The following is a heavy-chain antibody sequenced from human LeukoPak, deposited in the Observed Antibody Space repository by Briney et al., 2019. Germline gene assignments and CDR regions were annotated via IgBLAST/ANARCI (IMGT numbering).Heavy chain of an antibody. D-gene: IGHD6-19*01. Sequence: GGSLRLSCAASGFTFSSYAMSWVRQAPGKGLEWVSAISGSGGSTYYADSVRGRFTISRDNSKNTLYLQMNSLRAEDTAVYYCAKQDDRIAVAGNWFDPWGQGTLVTVSS. CDR2: ISGSGGST. CDR3: AKQDDRIAVAGNWFDP. V-gene: IGHV3-23*01. J-gene: IGHJ5*02. CDR1: GFTFSSYA.